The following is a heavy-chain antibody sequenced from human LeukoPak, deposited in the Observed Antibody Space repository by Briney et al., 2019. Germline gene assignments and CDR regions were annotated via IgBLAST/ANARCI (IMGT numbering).Heavy chain of an antibody. CDR2: VDVHGQGT. CDR1: GFTFDDYA. D-gene: IGHD2-21*02. J-gene: IGHJ4*02. Sequence: GGSLRLSCAASGFTFDDYAMHWVRQAPGKGLEWVSRVDVHGQGTAYADSVKGRFTISRDNAKNTLSLQMNSLRAEDTAVYYCARDYLYCGGDCFVDDWGQGTLVTVSS. CDR3: ARDYLYCGGDCFVDD. V-gene: IGHV3-74*01.